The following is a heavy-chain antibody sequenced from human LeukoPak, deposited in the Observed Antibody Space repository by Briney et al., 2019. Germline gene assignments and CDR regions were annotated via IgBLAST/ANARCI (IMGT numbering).Heavy chain of an antibody. CDR3: AKDLHLGGQLPELYAFDI. CDR1: GFTFSSYA. Sequence: AGGSLRLSCAASGFTFSSYAMSWVRQAPGKGLEWVSAISGSGGSTYYADSVKGRFTISRDNSKNTLYLQMNSLRAEDTAVYYCAKDLHLGGQLPELYAFDIWGQGTMVTVSS. J-gene: IGHJ3*02. D-gene: IGHD2-2*01. CDR2: ISGSGGST. V-gene: IGHV3-23*01.